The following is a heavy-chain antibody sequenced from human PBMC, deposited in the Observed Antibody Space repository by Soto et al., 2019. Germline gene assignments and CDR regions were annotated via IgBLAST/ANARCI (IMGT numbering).Heavy chain of an antibody. J-gene: IGHJ4*02. D-gene: IGHD3-22*01. CDR3: ARAYYYDISGYYYDY. V-gene: IGHV3-74*01. CDR2: ISSDGSTT. CDR1: GFTFSSYL. Sequence: GGSLRLSCAASGFTFSSYLMHWVRQAPGKGLVWVSRISSDGSTTTYADSVKGRFTISRDNAKNTLYLQMNSLRAEDTAVYYCARAYYYDISGYYYDYWGQGTLVTVSS.